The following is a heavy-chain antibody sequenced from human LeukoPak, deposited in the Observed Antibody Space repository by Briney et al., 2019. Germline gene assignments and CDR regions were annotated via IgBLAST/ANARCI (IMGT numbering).Heavy chain of an antibody. V-gene: IGHV1-8*01. CDR1: GYTFTSYG. CDR3: AILLMYYDYVWGSSYMDV. J-gene: IGHJ6*03. D-gene: IGHD3-16*01. CDR2: MNPNSGNT. Sequence: GASVKVSCKASGYTFTSYGINWVRQATGQGLEWMGWMNPNSGNTGYAQKFQGRVTMTRNTSISTAYMELSSLRSEDTAVYYCAILLMYYDYVWGSSYMDVWGKGTTVTISS.